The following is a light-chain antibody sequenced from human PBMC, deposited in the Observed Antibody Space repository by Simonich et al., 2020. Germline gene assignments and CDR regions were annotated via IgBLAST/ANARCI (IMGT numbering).Light chain of an antibody. Sequence: DIVMTQSPDSLAVSLGERATINCKSSQSVLYSSNNNNYFAWYKQKPGQPPQLLIYWESTRASGVPDRFSGSGSGTDFTLTISSLQAEDVAVYYCQQYYSTPITFGQGTRLEIK. CDR2: WES. V-gene: IGKV4-1*01. CDR1: QSVLYSSNNNNY. J-gene: IGKJ5*01. CDR3: QQYYSTPIT.